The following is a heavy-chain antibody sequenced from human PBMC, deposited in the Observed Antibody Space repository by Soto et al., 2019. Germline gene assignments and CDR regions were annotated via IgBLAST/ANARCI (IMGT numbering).Heavy chain of an antibody. CDR3: ARTYYYGSGRQLYYYYMDV. V-gene: IGHV1-8*01. CDR1: GYTFTSYD. Sequence: ASVKVSCKASGYTFTSYDINWVRQATGQGLEWMGWMNPNSGNTGYAQKFQGRVTMTRNTSISTAYMELSSLRSEDTAVYYCARTYYYGSGRQLYYYYMDVWGKGTTVTVSS. D-gene: IGHD3-10*01. J-gene: IGHJ6*03. CDR2: MNPNSGNT.